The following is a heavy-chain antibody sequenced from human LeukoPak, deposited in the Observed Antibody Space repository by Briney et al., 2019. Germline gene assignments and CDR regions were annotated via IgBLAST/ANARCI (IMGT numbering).Heavy chain of an antibody. CDR2: IPYDGSNK. V-gene: IGHV3-30*01. Sequence: GGSLRLSCAASGFTFSSYAMHWVRQAPGKGLEWVAVIPYDGSNKYYADSVKGRFTISRDNSKNTLYLQMNSLRAEDTAVYYCARDQGYSGYDNLALDYWGQGTLVTVSS. D-gene: IGHD5-12*01. CDR3: ARDQGYSGYDNLALDY. J-gene: IGHJ4*02. CDR1: GFTFSSYA.